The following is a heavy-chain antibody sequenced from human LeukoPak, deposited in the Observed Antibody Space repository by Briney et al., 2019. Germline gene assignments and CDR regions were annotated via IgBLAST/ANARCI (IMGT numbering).Heavy chain of an antibody. Sequence: GGSLRLSCAASGFTFSSYDMNWVRQAPGKGLEWVSYISSSGSTIYYADSVKGRFIISRDNSKNTLYLQMNSLRAEDTAVYYCATSTLILRLIFDYWGQGTLVTVSS. CDR3: ATSTLILRLIFDY. J-gene: IGHJ4*02. CDR2: ISSSGSTI. D-gene: IGHD4-17*01. V-gene: IGHV3-48*03. CDR1: GFTFSSYD.